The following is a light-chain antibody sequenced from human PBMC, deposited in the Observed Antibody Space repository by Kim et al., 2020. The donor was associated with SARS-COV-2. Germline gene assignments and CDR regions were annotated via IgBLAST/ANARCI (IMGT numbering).Light chain of an antibody. V-gene: IGLV3-21*04. Sequence: SYELTQPPSVSVAPGKTARITCGGNNIGSKSVHWYQQKPGLAPVLVIYYDSDRPSGIPERFSGSNSGNTATLTISRVEAGDEADYYCQVWDSSSDHRYVFGTGTKVTVL. J-gene: IGLJ1*01. CDR1: NIGSKS. CDR3: QVWDSSSDHRYV. CDR2: YDS.